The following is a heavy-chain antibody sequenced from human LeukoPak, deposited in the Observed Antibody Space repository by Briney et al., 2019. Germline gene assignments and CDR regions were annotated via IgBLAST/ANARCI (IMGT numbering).Heavy chain of an antibody. CDR2: FDPEDGET. CDR1: GYTLTELS. CDR3: AKDSRGIQLWSGREFDY. D-gene: IGHD5-18*01. J-gene: IGHJ4*02. Sequence: ASVKVSCKVSGYTLTELSMHWVRQAPGKGLEWMGGFDPEDGETIYAQKFQGRVTMTEDTSTDTAYMELSSLRSEDTAVYYCAKDSRGIQLWSGREFDYWGQGTLVTVSS. V-gene: IGHV1-24*01.